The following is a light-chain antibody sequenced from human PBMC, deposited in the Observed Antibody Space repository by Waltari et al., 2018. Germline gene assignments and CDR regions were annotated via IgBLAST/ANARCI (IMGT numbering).Light chain of an antibody. Sequence: SYVVTPSPSGSVAPGTTAKISCGGDHLRSSSGQWYQQKAGQAPVLVVYDDRDRPSGVPERFSGSNSGNTATLTISRVEAGDEADYYCQVWNGGNDHDYVFGSGT. CDR2: DDR. CDR3: QVWNGGNDHDYV. CDR1: HLRSSS. V-gene: IGLV3-21*03. J-gene: IGLJ1*01.